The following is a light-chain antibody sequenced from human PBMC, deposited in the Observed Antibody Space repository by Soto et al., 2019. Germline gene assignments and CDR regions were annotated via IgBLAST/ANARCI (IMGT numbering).Light chain of an antibody. CDR1: QSVSRSY. V-gene: IGKV3-20*01. Sequence: EIVLTQSPGTLSLSPGERATLSCRASQSVSRSYLAWYRQKPGQAPRLLIYGASSRATGIPDRFCGSGSGTDFTLTISRLEPEDFAVYYCQQYGSPVTFGQGTKLEIK. CDR3: QQYGSPVT. J-gene: IGKJ2*01. CDR2: GAS.